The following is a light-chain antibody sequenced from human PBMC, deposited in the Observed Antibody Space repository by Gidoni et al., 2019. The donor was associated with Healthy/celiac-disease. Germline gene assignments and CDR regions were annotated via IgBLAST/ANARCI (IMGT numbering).Light chain of an antibody. V-gene: IGKV1-5*03. CDR3: QQYGT. CDR1: QSISSW. J-gene: IGKJ4*01. CDR2: KAS. Sequence: DTQMTQSPSTLSASVGDRVTITCRASQSISSWLAWYQQKPGKAPKLLIYKASSLESGVPSRFSGSGTGTEFTLTISSLQPDDFATYYCQQYGTFGGGTKVEIK.